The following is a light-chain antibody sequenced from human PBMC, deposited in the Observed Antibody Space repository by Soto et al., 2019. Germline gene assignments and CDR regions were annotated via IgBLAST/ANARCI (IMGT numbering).Light chain of an antibody. CDR2: RNN. CDR1: RSNIGRNY. CDR3: AAWYDTLNVQV. J-gene: IGLJ3*02. Sequence: QAVVTQPPSASGTPGQRVSISCSGSRSNIGRNYVYWYQQLPGTAPKLLIQRNNERPSGVPDRFSGSKSGTSVSLAISGLRSEDEATYYCAAWYDTLNVQVFGGGTKLTVL. V-gene: IGLV1-47*01.